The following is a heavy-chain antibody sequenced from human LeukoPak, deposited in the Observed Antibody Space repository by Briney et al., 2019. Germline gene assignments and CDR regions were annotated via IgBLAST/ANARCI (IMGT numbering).Heavy chain of an antibody. Sequence: PSETLSLTCTVSGGSISSYYWSWIRQPPGKGLEWIGYIYYSGNTNYNPSLKGRVTISVDTSKNQLSLELSSVTAVDTAVYYCARGTSSQLWFVYWGQGTLVTVSS. CDR3: ARGTSSQLWFVY. J-gene: IGHJ4*02. CDR1: GGSISSYY. V-gene: IGHV4-59*01. D-gene: IGHD3-10*01. CDR2: IYYSGNT.